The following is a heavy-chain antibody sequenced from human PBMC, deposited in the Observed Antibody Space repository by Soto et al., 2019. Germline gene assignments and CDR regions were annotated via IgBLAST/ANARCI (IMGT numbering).Heavy chain of an antibody. D-gene: IGHD3-22*01. V-gene: IGHV3-30*18. Sequence: PGGSLRLSCAASGFTFSSYGMHWVRQAPGKGLEWVAVISYDGSNKYYADSVKGRFTISRDNSKNTLYLQMNSLRAEDTAVYYCAKGWGTMIVVPPPYWGQGTLVTVSS. CDR3: AKGWGTMIVVPPPY. CDR1: GFTFSSYG. CDR2: ISYDGSNK. J-gene: IGHJ4*02.